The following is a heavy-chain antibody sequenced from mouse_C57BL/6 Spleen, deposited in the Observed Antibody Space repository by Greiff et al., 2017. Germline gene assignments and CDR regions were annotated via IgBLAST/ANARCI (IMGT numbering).Heavy chain of an antibody. CDR2: IHPNSGST. J-gene: IGHJ1*03. V-gene: IGHV1-64*01. CDR1: GYTFTSYW. Sequence: QVQLQQPGAELVKPGASVKLSCKASGYTFTSYWMHWVKQRPGQGLEWIGMIHPNSGSTNYNEKFKSKATLTVDKSSSTAYMQLGSLTSEDSAVYYWARSREDWYFGVWGTGATVTVSS. CDR3: ARSREDWYFGV.